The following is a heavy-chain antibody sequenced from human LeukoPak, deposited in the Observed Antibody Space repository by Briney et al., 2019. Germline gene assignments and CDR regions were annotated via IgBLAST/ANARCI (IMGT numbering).Heavy chain of an antibody. CDR1: GYNFTHYW. Sequence: RGESLKISCKGSGYNFTHYWIGWVRQMPGKGLELMGIIYPGDSPTRYTPSFQGQVTISADKCISTAYLQWSSLKSSDTAMYFCARHKGGYCSAISCSNDVFDIWGQGTMVTVSS. CDR3: ARHKGGYCSAISCSNDVFDI. V-gene: IGHV5-51*01. CDR2: IYPGDSPT. J-gene: IGHJ3*02. D-gene: IGHD2-2*01.